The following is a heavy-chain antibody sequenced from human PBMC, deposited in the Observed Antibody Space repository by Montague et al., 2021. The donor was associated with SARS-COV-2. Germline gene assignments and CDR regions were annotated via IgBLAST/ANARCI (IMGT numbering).Heavy chain of an antibody. CDR3: ARNLASAAPGALDV. CDR1: GFSFSSYC. J-gene: IGHJ3*01. Sequence: SLRLSCAASGFSFSSYCMHWVRQAPGKGLLWVSRITLDGSSTTFADSVKGRFTTSRDNAKATLYLQMNSLRVEDTAVYYCARNLASAAPGALDVWGQGTMVTVSS. D-gene: IGHD6-13*01. V-gene: IGHV3-74*01. CDR2: ITLDGSST.